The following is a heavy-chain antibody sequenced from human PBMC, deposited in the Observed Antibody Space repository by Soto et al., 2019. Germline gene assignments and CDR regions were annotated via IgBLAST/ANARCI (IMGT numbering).Heavy chain of an antibody. J-gene: IGHJ6*02. V-gene: IGHV2-70*01. CDR2: IDWDDDK. Sequence: SGPTLVNPTETLRLTCTFSGFSLSTSGMCVSWIRQPPGKALEWLALIDWDDDKYYSTSLKTRLTISKDTSKNQVVLTMTNMDPVDTATYYCARTKLAYYYYGMDVWGQGTTVTVSS. CDR1: GFSLSTSGMC. CDR3: ARTKLAYYYYGMDV.